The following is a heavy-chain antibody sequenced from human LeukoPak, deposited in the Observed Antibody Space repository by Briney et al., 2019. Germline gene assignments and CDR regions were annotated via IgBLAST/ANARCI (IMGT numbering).Heavy chain of an antibody. CDR1: GYTFTSYY. D-gene: IGHD3-9*01. Sequence: ASVKVSCKASGYTFTSYYMHWVRQAPGQGLEWMGIINPSGGSTSYAQKFQGRVTMTRDMSTSTVYMELSSLRSEDTAVYYCARVSGPGRNVLRYFDWLAPRAYYFDYWGQGTLVTVSS. V-gene: IGHV1-46*01. CDR3: ARVSGPGRNVLRYFDWLAPRAYYFDY. CDR2: INPSGGST. J-gene: IGHJ4*02.